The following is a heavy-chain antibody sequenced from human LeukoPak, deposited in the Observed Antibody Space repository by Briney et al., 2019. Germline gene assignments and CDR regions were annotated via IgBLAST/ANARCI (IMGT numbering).Heavy chain of an antibody. CDR1: GYTFTGYY. CDR2: INPNSGGT. Sequence: ASVKVSXKASGYTFTGYYMHWVRQAPGQGLEWIGRINPNSGGTNYAQKFQGRVTMTRDTSISTAYMELSRLRSDDTAVYYCARGDILTGYYSVYYYYMDVWGKGTTVTVSS. J-gene: IGHJ6*03. D-gene: IGHD3-9*01. V-gene: IGHV1-2*06. CDR3: ARGDILTGYYSVYYYYMDV.